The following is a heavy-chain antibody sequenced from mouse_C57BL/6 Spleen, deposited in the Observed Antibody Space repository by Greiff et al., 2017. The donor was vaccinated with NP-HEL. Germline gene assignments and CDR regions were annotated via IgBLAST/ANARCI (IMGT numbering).Heavy chain of an antibody. Sequence: EVKLQQSGPVLVKPGASVKMSCKASGYTFTDYYMNWVKQSHGKSLEWIGVINPYNGGTSYNQKFKGKATLTVDKPSSTAYMQLSSLTSEDSAVYYCARSRDYDEDFDYWGQGTTLTVSS. CDR3: ARSRDYDEDFDY. J-gene: IGHJ2*01. CDR2: INPYNGGT. D-gene: IGHD2-4*01. V-gene: IGHV1-19*01. CDR1: GYTFTDYY.